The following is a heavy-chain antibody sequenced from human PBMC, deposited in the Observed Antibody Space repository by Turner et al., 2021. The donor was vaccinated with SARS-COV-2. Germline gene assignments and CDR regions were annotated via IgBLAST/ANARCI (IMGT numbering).Heavy chain of an antibody. CDR1: GFTFSSYE. Sequence: EVQLMESGGGLVQPGGSLRLPCAASGFTFSSYEMNWVRQGPGNGLEWVSYISRSGSTIYYADSVKGRFTISRDNAKNSLYLQMNSLRDEDTAVYYCARAGVGATYYFDYWGQGTLVTVSS. J-gene: IGHJ4*02. D-gene: IGHD1-26*01. CDR2: ISRSGSTI. V-gene: IGHV3-48*03. CDR3: ARAGVGATYYFDY.